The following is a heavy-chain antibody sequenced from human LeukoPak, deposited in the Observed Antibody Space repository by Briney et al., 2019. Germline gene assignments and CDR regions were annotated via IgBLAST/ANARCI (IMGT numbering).Heavy chain of an antibody. CDR1: GYTFTSYG. V-gene: IGHV1-18*01. Sequence: ASVKVSCKASGYTFTSYGISWVRQAPGQGLEWMGWISAYNGNTNYAQKLQGRVTMTTDTSTSTAYMELRSLRSDDTAVYYCARGGWDIVVVPAAPAEYFQHWGQGTLVTVSS. CDR2: ISAYNGNT. CDR3: ARGGWDIVVVPAAPAEYFQH. D-gene: IGHD2-2*01. J-gene: IGHJ1*01.